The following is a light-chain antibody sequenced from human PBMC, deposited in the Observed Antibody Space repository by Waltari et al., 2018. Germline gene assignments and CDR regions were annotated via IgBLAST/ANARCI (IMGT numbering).Light chain of an antibody. CDR2: KDT. V-gene: IGLV3-25*03. CDR1: ALTKQY. J-gene: IGLJ2*01. CDR3: QSSDSGGFVT. Sequence: SSELTQPPSEPLSPGQTARITCSGRALTKQYTYWYQKSPGQPPILVMSKDTGRPSGIPERFAGSTTGATATLTSGGVQAEDEADYYCQSSDSGGFVTFGGGTKLTVL.